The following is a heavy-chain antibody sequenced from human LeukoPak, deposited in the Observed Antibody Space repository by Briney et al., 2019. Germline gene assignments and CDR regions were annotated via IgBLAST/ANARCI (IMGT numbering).Heavy chain of an antibody. D-gene: IGHD2-2*01. CDR3: ARGEGYQLLDAFDN. CDR2: ISSRGSTI. Sequence: GGSLSHSCAASGFTFSSYEMNWVRQAPGKGLEWVSYISSRGSTIYYADSVKGRFTISRDNAKKSLYMKMNSLRAEDTAVYYCARGEGYQLLDAFDNGGHGKIVTVSS. V-gene: IGHV3-48*03. J-gene: IGHJ3*02. CDR1: GFTFSSYE.